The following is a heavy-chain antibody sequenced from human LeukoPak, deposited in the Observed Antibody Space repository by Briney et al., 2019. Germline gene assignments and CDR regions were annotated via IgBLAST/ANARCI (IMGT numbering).Heavy chain of an antibody. D-gene: IGHD2-8*01. J-gene: IGHJ3*02. CDR1: GASITIGAESYH. Sequence: SATLSLTCTVSGASITIGAESYHWGWIRQPPGKGLEWIGTIYYTRISYYNPSLESRVTSSLDTSKNQFSLTLNSVTAADTAVYYCVRADYNGGNPGSFDIWGRGTMVTVSS. V-gene: IGHV4-39*07. CDR2: IYYTRIS. CDR3: VRADYNGGNPGSFDI.